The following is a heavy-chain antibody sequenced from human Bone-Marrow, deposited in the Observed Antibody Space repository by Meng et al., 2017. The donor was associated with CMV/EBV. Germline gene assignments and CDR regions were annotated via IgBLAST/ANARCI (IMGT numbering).Heavy chain of an antibody. CDR3: AKDLSPHRITIFGVVNDY. CDR1: GFTFSSYA. V-gene: IGHV3-23*03. CDR2: IYSGGSST. D-gene: IGHD3-3*01. Sequence: GESLKISCAASGFTFSSYAMSWVRQAPGKGLEWVSVIYSGGSSTYYADSVKGRFTISRDNSKNTLYLQMNSLRAEDTAVYYCAKDLSPHRITIFGVVNDYWGQATLVTVSS. J-gene: IGHJ4*02.